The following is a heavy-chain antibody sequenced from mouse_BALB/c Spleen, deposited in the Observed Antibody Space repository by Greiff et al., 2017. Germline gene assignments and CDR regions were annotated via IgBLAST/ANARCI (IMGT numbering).Heavy chain of an antibody. CDR3: ARDYGSSYLYFDY. CDR1: GYAFSSSW. CDR2: IYPGDGDT. D-gene: IGHD1-1*01. Sequence: QVQLKQSGPELVKPGASVKISCKASGYAFSSSWMNWVKQRPGQGLEWIGRIYPGDGDTNYNGKFKGKATLTADKSSSTAYMQLSSLTSVDSAVYFCARDYGSSYLYFDYWGQGTTLTVSS. V-gene: IGHV1-82*01. J-gene: IGHJ2*01.